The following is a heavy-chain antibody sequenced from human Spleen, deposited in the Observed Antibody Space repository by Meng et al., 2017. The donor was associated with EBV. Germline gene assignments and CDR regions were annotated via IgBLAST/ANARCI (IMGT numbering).Heavy chain of an antibody. V-gene: IGHV3-30*03. D-gene: IGHD3-16*01. Sequence: VQLVEAGGGVVQPGKSLGLPCAASGFTFNNFGMHWGRQAPGTGLEWVAALSHDGYDKDYADSVQGRFTISKDTSNNSLYLQMYSLRPEDTAVYYCAAAGKLWSNGLDYWGQGTLVTVSS. J-gene: IGHJ4*02. CDR2: LSHDGYDK. CDR3: AAAGKLWSNGLDY. CDR1: GFTFNNFG.